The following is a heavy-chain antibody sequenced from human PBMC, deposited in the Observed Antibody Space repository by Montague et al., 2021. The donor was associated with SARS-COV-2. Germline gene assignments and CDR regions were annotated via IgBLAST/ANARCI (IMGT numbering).Heavy chain of an antibody. CDR2: IYYSGTT. V-gene: IGHV4-39*02. CDR3: ARGMIRGVTTPFDY. J-gene: IGHJ4*02. D-gene: IGHD3-10*01. CDR1: SGSIISSGYY. Sequence: SETLSLTCSVSSGSIISSGYYWGWIRQPPGKELGWIGNIYYSGTTYYNLSLQSRGTISVDTSKNHLSLRLSSVTAADTAVYFCARGMIRGVTTPFDYWGQGSQVTVSS.